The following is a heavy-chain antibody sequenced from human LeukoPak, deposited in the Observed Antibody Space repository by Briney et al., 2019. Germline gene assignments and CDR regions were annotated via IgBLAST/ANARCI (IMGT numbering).Heavy chain of an antibody. CDR2: IYYSGST. J-gene: IGHJ3*02. Sequence: PSETLSLTCTVSGGPISSYYWSWIRQPPGKGLEWIGYIYYSGSTNYNPSLKSRVTISVDTSKNQFSLKLSSVTAADTAVYYCARLTSGLYAFDIWGQGTMVTVSS. V-gene: IGHV4-59*01. D-gene: IGHD3-22*01. CDR3: ARLTSGLYAFDI. CDR1: GGPISSYY.